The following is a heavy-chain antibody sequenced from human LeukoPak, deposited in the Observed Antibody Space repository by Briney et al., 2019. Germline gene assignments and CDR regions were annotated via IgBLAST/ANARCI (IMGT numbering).Heavy chain of an antibody. CDR2: INHSGST. CDR1: GGSFSGYY. J-gene: IGHJ5*02. Sequence: NPSETLSLTCAVYGGSFSGYYWSWIRQPPGKGLEWIGEINHSGSTNYNPSLKSRVTISVDTSKSQFSLKLSSVTAADTAVYYCARERPKVGWFDPWGQGTLVTVSS. D-gene: IGHD1-26*01. V-gene: IGHV4-34*01. CDR3: ARERPKVGWFDP.